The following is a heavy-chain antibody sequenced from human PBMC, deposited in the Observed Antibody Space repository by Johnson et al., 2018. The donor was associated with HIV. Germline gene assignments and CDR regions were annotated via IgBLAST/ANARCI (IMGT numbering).Heavy chain of an antibody. CDR3: AKGSGSGWLRDAFDI. V-gene: IGHV3-9*01. CDR2: ISWNSGSI. J-gene: IGHJ3*02. Sequence: VQLVESGGGLVQPGRSLRLSCAASGFTFDDYAMHWVRQAPGKGLEWVSGISWNSGSIGYAASVKGRFTLSRDNSKNTLYLEMNSLRAEETAVYYCAKGSGSGWLRDAFDIWGQGTMVTVSS. D-gene: IGHD6-19*01. CDR1: GFTFDDYA.